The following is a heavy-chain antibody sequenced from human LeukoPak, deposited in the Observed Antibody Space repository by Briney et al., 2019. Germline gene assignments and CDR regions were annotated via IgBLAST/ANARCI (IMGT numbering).Heavy chain of an antibody. CDR1: AASISSYY. Sequence: SETLSLTCTVSAASISSYYWSWIRQPPGKGLEWLGYIYSSGSTNYNPSLKSRVTISVDTSKNQFSLKLSSVTAADTAVYYCARVDEGGYYYYGMDVWGQGTTVTVSS. D-gene: IGHD3-16*01. CDR2: IYSSGST. J-gene: IGHJ6*02. CDR3: ARVDEGGYYYYGMDV. V-gene: IGHV4-59*01.